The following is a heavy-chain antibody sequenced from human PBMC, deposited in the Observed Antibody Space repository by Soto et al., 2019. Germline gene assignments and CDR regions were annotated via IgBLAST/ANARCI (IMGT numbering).Heavy chain of an antibody. CDR2: IYWDDDK. J-gene: IGHJ4*02. V-gene: IGHV2-5*02. Sequence: GSGPTLVNPTQTLTLTCTFSGFSLSTSGVGVGWIRQPPGKALEWLALIYWDDDKRYSPSLKSRLTITKDTSKNQVVLTMTNMDPVDTATYYCAHTYYDFWSGYTPHYFDYWGQGTLVTVSS. D-gene: IGHD3-3*01. CDR3: AHTYYDFWSGYTPHYFDY. CDR1: GFSLSTSGVG.